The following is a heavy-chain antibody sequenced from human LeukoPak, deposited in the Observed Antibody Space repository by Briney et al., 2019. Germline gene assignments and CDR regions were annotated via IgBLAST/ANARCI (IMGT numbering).Heavy chain of an antibody. Sequence: GGSLRLSCAASGFTFSSYAMSWVRQAPGKGLEWVSAISGSGGSTYYADSVKGRFTISRDNSKNTLCLQMNSLRAEDTAVYYCANRGYSYGVDYWGQGTLVTVSS. CDR3: ANRGYSYGVDY. CDR1: GFTFSSYA. D-gene: IGHD5-18*01. J-gene: IGHJ4*02. V-gene: IGHV3-23*01. CDR2: ISGSGGST.